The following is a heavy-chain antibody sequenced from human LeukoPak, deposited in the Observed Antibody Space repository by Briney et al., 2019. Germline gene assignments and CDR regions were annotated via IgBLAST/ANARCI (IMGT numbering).Heavy chain of an antibody. J-gene: IGHJ4*02. Sequence: GGSLRLSGAASGFTFSDAWMSWVRQAPGKGLQWVGRIASKADGGTTDYAAPVKGRFTISRDDSVNTLYLQIDSLKTEDTAVYYCTTEYWGSFNYWGQGTLVTVSS. D-gene: IGHD7-27*01. CDR1: GFTFSDAW. CDR2: IASKADGGTT. V-gene: IGHV3-15*04. CDR3: TTEYWGSFNY.